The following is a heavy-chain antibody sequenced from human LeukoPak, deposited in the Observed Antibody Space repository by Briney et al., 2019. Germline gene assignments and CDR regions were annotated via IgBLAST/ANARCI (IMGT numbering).Heavy chain of an antibody. J-gene: IGHJ4*02. CDR2: IKQDGSEK. CDR1: GFTFSSYW. CDR3: ARGGGYCSGGSCCVGY. D-gene: IGHD2-15*01. Sequence: QPGGSLRLSCAASGFTFSSYWMSWVRQAPGKGLEWVANIKQDGSEKYYVDSVKGRFTISRDNAKNSLYLQMNSLRAEDTAVYYCARGGGYCSGGSCCVGYWGQGTLVTVSS. V-gene: IGHV3-7*01.